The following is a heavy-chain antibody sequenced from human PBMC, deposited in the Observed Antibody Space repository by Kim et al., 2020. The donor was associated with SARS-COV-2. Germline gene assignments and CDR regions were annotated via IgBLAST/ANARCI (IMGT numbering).Heavy chain of an antibody. V-gene: IGHV3-7*03. D-gene: IGHD4-17*01. CDR2: IKQDGSEK. CDR1: GFTFSSYW. Sequence: GGSLRLSCAASGFTFSSYWMSWVRQAPGKGLEWVANIKQDGSEKYYVDSVTGRFTISSDNAKTSLYLQMNSLSAEDTAASYCAREGNHYGSYYFDNWVQG. J-gene: IGHJ4*02. CDR3: AREGNHYGSYYFDN.